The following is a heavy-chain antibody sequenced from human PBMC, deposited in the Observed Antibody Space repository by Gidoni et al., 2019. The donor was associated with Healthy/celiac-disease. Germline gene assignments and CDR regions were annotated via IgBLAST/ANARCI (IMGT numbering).Heavy chain of an antibody. CDR2: IYYSGST. Sequence: QVQLQESGPGLVKPSQTLSLTCTVSGGSISSGGYYWSWIRQHPGKGLEWIGYIYYSGSTYYNPSLKSRVTISVDTSKNQFSLKLSSVTAADTAVYYCARDHDGYCSGGSCYAWFDPWGQGTLVTVSS. CDR3: ARDHDGYCSGGSCYAWFDP. D-gene: IGHD2-15*01. V-gene: IGHV4-31*03. J-gene: IGHJ5*02. CDR1: GGSISSGGYY.